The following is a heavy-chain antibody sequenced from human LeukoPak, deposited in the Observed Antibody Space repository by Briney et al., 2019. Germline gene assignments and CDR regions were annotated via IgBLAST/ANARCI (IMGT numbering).Heavy chain of an antibody. D-gene: IGHD3-16*02. Sequence: ASVKVSCKASGYTFTSYGISWVRQAPGQGLEWMGWISAYNGNTNYAQKFQGRVTMTRDMSTTTDYMELGSLRSEDTAVYYCARDNSVGDIAWWFDPWGQGTLVTVSS. V-gene: IGHV1-18*01. CDR3: ARDNSVGDIAWWFDP. J-gene: IGHJ5*02. CDR2: ISAYNGNT. CDR1: GYTFTSYG.